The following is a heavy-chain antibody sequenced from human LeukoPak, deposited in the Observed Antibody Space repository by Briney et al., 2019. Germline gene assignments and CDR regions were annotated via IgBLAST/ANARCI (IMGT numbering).Heavy chain of an antibody. CDR2: IYYSGST. D-gene: IGHD2-2*02. CDR3: ARLVVVPAAIGYYYYGMDV. J-gene: IGHJ6*02. Sequence: SETLSLTCAVYGGSFSGYYWSWIRQPPGKGLEWIGYIYYSGSTNYNPSLKSRVTISVDTSKNQFSLKLSSVTAADTAVYYCARLVVVPAAIGYYYYGMDVWGQGTTVTVSS. V-gene: IGHV4-59*08. CDR1: GGSFSGYY.